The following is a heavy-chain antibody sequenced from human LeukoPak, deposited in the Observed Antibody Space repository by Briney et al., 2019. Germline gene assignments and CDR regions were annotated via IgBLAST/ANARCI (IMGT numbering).Heavy chain of an antibody. V-gene: IGHV4-38-2*02. D-gene: IGHD3-3*01. CDR2: IYHSGTT. CDR3: ARNIFWSGSYYDY. CDR1: GYSISSGYY. J-gene: IGHJ4*02. Sequence: SETLSLTCTVSGYSISSGYYWGWIRQPPGKGLEWIGSIYHSGTTYYNPSLKSRVTISVDTSKNQFSLKLSSVTAADTAVYYCARNIFWSGSYYDYWGQGTLVTVSA.